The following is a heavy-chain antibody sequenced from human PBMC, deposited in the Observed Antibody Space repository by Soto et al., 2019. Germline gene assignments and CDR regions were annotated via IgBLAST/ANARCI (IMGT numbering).Heavy chain of an antibody. CDR2: LSVSGTST. CDR1: GFSFVDYG. Sequence: GGSRRLSCAASGFSFVDYGMNGGRQAPGKGLEWVSGLSVSGTSTYYADSVKGRFTISRDNSRDTLFLQMNSLTADDTAVYYCAKATTNGGWFNPFDSWGQGALVTGSS. D-gene: IGHD6-19*01. CDR3: AKATTNGGWFNPFDS. J-gene: IGHJ4*02. V-gene: IGHV3-23*01.